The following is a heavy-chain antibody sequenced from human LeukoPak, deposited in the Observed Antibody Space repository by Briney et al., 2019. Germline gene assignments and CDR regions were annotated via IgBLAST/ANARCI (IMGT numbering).Heavy chain of an antibody. CDR1: GGSISGYY. Sequence: SETLSLTCTVSGGSISGYYWSWIRQPPGKGLQWIGYIFYSGRTNYNPSLKSRVTISVGTSKKQISLNLSSVTAAGTATYYCARYGVPYYYYYMDVWGKGTTVTVFS. CDR2: IFYSGRT. V-gene: IGHV4-59*01. D-gene: IGHD4-17*01. J-gene: IGHJ6*03. CDR3: ARYGVPYYYYYMDV.